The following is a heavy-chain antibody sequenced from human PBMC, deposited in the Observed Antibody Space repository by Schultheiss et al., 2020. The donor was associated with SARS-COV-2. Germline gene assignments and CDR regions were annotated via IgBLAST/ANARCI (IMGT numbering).Heavy chain of an antibody. CDR1: GYSFTSYW. Sequence: GESLKISCKGSGYSFTSYWIGWVRQMPGKGLEWMGRIDPDDAYTNYSPSFQGHVTISTDKYISTAYLQWNSLKASDTATYYCARPQYSGDSGYGMDVWGQGTTVTVSS. CDR3: ARPQYSGDSGYGMDV. D-gene: IGHD4-17*01. V-gene: IGHV5-10-1*01. J-gene: IGHJ6*02. CDR2: IDPDDAYT.